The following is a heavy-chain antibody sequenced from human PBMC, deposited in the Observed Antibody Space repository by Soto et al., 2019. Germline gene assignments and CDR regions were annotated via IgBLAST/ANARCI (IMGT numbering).Heavy chain of an antibody. V-gene: IGHV3-74*01. CDR2: IHSDGSST. Sequence: EVQLVESEGGLVQRGGSLRLSCAASGFTFNYYWMHWVRQAPGQGLVWVSHIHSDGSSTTYADSGKGRFTISRDNAKNALYLQMNSLGAEDTAVYYCARGDKGGFDLWGQGTTVTVSS. J-gene: IGHJ3*01. CDR3: ARGDKGGFDL. D-gene: IGHD2-21*02. CDR1: GFTFNYYW.